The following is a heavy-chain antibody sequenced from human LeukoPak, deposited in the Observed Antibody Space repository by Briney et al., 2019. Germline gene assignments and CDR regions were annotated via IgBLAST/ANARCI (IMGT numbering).Heavy chain of an antibody. V-gene: IGHV4-59*01. CDR1: GGSISSYY. CDR3: ARDSGFRPYYFDY. Sequence: SETLSLTCTVSGGSISSYYWSWIRQPPGKGLEWIGYIYYSGSTNYDPSPKSRVTISVDTSKNQFSLKPSSVTAADTAVYYCARDSGFRPYYFDYWGQGTLVTVSS. D-gene: IGHD3-10*01. J-gene: IGHJ4*02. CDR2: IYYSGST.